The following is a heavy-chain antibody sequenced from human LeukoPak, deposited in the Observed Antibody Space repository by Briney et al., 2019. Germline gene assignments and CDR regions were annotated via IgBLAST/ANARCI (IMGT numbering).Heavy chain of an antibody. J-gene: IGHJ5*02. D-gene: IGHD6-19*01. Sequence: SETLSLTCTVSGGSIISSSYYWGWIRQPPGKGLEWIGSIYYGGSTYYNPSLKSRVTISVDTSNNQFSLKLSSVTAADTALYYCARELAVAGTVTHRFDPWGQGTLVTVSS. CDR3: ARELAVAGTVTHRFDP. CDR1: GGSIISSSYY. CDR2: IYYGGST. V-gene: IGHV4-39*02.